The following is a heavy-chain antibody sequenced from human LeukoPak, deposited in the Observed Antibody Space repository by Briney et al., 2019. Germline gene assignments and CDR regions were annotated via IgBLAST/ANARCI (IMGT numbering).Heavy chain of an antibody. D-gene: IGHD6-13*01. CDR2: ISYDGSNK. CDR3: AKDSSRLNYYFDY. J-gene: IGHJ4*02. V-gene: IGHV3-30*18. Sequence: SWRSLRLSCAASGFTFSSYGMHWLRQAPGHGLEWGAIISYDGSNKYYAYSVKVRFTISRDNSKNTLYLQMNRPRAEDTAVYYCAKDSSRLNYYFDYWGQGTLVTVSS. CDR1: GFTFSSYG.